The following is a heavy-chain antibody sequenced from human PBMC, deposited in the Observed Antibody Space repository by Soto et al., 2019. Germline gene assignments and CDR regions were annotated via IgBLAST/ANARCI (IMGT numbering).Heavy chain of an antibody. D-gene: IGHD3-3*01. V-gene: IGHV3-23*01. CDR2: ISGSGGST. CDR1: GFTFSSYA. Sequence: GGSLRLSCAASGFTFSSYAMSWVRQAPGKGLEWVSAISGSGGSTYYADSVKGRFTISRDNSKNTLYLQMNSLRAEDTAVYYCAKGVGVLRFLEWLLWFDYWGQGILVTVSS. J-gene: IGHJ4*02. CDR3: AKGVGVLRFLEWLLWFDY.